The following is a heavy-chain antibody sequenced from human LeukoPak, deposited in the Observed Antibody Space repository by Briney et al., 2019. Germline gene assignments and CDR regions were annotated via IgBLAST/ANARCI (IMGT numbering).Heavy chain of an antibody. J-gene: IGHJ6*02. V-gene: IGHV1-2*06. CDR3: ARSWYGMDV. Sequence: ASVKVSCKAYGYTFSASYMQWARQAPGQGLEWMGRINPSNGDTEYEQKFQGRVTMTRDTSISTVYMELSRLTSDDTAVYYCARSWYGMDVWGQGTTVTVSS. CDR2: INPSNGDT. D-gene: IGHD1-14*01. CDR1: GYTFSASY.